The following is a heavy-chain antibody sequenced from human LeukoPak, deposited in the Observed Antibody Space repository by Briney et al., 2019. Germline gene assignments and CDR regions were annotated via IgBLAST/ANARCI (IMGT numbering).Heavy chain of an antibody. V-gene: IGHV3-66*01. CDR1: EFTVKTNY. J-gene: IGHJ4*02. D-gene: IGHD2-15*01. Sequence: GGSLRLSCAVSEFTVKTNYMSWVRQAPGKGLEWVSTIYTDGNTYYADSAKGRFIISRDNSKNTLYLQMNSLRVDDTAVYYCSRGGGAFCGTSCYRNFDYWGQGTLVTVSS. CDR2: IYTDGNT. CDR3: SRGGGAFCGTSCYRNFDY.